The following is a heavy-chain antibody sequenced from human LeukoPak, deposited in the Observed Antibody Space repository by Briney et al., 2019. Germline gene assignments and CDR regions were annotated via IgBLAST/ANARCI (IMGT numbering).Heavy chain of an antibody. CDR1: GFTFSTYS. D-gene: IGHD6-13*01. CDR2: ISSSSIYI. Sequence: GGSLRLSCAASGFTFSTYSMNWVRQAPGKGLEWVSSISSSSIYIYYADSVKGRFTISRDNSKNTLYLQMNSLRAEDTAVYYCAKDGRVAAAPPQYWGQGTLVTVSS. CDR3: AKDGRVAAAPPQY. J-gene: IGHJ4*02. V-gene: IGHV3-21*04.